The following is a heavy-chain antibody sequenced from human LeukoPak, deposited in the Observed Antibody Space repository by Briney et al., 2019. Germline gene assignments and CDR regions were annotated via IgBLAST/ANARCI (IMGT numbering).Heavy chain of an antibody. CDR1: GDSISSSSYY. CDR3: ARDRRTGTTSPKFDP. J-gene: IGHJ5*02. V-gene: IGHV4-39*02. D-gene: IGHD1-7*01. CDR2: IYYSGST. Sequence: TLSLTCTVSGDSISSSSYYWGWIRQPPGKGLEWIGSIYYSGSTYYNPSLKSRVTISVDTSKNQFSLKLSSVTAADTAVYYCARDRRTGTTSPKFDPWGQGTLVTVSS.